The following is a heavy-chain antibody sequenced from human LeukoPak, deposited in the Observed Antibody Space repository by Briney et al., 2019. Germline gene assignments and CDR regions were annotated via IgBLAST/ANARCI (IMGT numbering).Heavy chain of an antibody. Sequence: GGSLRLSCAASGFTFSNAWMSWVRQAPGKGLEWVGRIKSKTDGGTTDYAAPVKGRFTISRDDSKKTLYLQMNSLKTEDTAVYYCTTIRSRFIVVVVAAYYYYMDVWGKGTTVTVSS. J-gene: IGHJ6*03. D-gene: IGHD2-15*01. V-gene: IGHV3-15*01. CDR2: IKSKTDGGTT. CDR3: TTIRSRFIVVVVAAYYYYMDV. CDR1: GFTFSNAW.